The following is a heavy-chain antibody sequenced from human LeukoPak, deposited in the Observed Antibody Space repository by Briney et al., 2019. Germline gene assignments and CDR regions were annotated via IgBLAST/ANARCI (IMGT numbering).Heavy chain of an antibody. Sequence: GGSLRLSCAASGFTFSSYAMHWVRQAPGKGLEWVAVISYDGSNKYYADSVKGRFTISRDNSKNTLHLQMNSLRAEDTAVYYCARPAQLLSRWYWFDPWGQGTLVTVSS. CDR2: ISYDGSNK. J-gene: IGHJ5*02. CDR3: ARPAQLLSRWYWFDP. V-gene: IGHV3-30-3*01. CDR1: GFTFSSYA. D-gene: IGHD2-2*01.